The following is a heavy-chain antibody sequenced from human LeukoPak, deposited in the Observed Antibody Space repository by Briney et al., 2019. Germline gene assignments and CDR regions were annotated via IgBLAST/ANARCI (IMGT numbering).Heavy chain of an antibody. CDR1: GFTFSDYY. V-gene: IGHV3-13*01. D-gene: IGHD4-17*01. CDR2: IGTAGDT. Sequence: GGSLRLSCAASGFTFSDYYMSWIRQATGKGLEWVSAIGTAGDTYYPGSVKGRFTISRENAKNSLYPQMNSLRAGDTAVYYCARDMTITVTRWGGQGTLVTVSS. CDR3: ARDMTITVTRW. J-gene: IGHJ4*02.